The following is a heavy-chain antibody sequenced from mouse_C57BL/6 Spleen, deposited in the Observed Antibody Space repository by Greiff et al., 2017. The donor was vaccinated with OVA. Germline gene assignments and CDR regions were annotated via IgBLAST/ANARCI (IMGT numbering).Heavy chain of an antibody. J-gene: IGHJ2*01. V-gene: IGHV1-4*01. Sequence: VQLQQSGAELARPGASVKMSCKASGYTFTSYTMHWVKQRPGQGLEWIGYINPSSGYTKYNQKFKDKATLTADKSSSTAYMQLSSLTSEDSAVDDCARGEGYYPYDYWGQGTTLTVSS. CDR2: INPSSGYT. CDR1: GYTFTSYT. CDR3: ARGEGYYPYDY. D-gene: IGHD2-3*01.